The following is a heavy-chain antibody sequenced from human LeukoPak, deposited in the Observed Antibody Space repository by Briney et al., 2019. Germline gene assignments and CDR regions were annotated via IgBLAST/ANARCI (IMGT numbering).Heavy chain of an antibody. J-gene: IGHJ6*03. Sequence: GGSLRLSCAASGFTFSSYAMSWVRQAPGKGLEWVSAISGSGGSTYYADSVKGRFTISRDNSKNTLYLQMNSLRAEDTAVYYCAKDQSSSWYYYYYMDVWGKGTTVTVSS. CDR3: AKDQSSSWYYYYYMDV. D-gene: IGHD6-13*01. CDR2: ISGSGGST. CDR1: GFTFSSYA. V-gene: IGHV3-23*01.